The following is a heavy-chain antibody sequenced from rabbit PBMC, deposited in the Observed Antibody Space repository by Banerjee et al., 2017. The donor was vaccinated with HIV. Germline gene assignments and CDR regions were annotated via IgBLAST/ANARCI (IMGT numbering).Heavy chain of an antibody. V-gene: IGHV1S47*01. Sequence: QEQLVESGGGLVQPGGSLKLSCKASGFDFSSYGVSWVRQAPGKGLEWIGYITYGGSAYYASWVKGRFTISRDNAQNTVSLQLNSLTAADTATYFCARDLAGVTGWNFSLWGPGTLVTVS. CDR3: ARDLAGVTGWNFSL. J-gene: IGHJ4*01. CDR2: ITYGGSA. D-gene: IGHD4-1*01. CDR1: GFDFSSYG.